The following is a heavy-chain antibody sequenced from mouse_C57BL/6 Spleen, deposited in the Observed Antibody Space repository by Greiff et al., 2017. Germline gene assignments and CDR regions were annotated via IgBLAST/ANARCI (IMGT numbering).Heavy chain of an antibody. V-gene: IGHV5-4*01. CDR2: ISDGGSYT. CDR3: ARDRHYYGSSYDAMDY. Sequence: VQLKESGGGLVKPGGSLKLSCAASGFTFSSYAMSWVRQTPETRLEWVATISDGGSYTYYPDNVKGRFTISRDNAKNNLYLQMSHLKSEDTAMYYCARDRHYYGSSYDAMDYWGQGTSVTVSS. J-gene: IGHJ4*01. CDR1: GFTFSSYA. D-gene: IGHD1-1*01.